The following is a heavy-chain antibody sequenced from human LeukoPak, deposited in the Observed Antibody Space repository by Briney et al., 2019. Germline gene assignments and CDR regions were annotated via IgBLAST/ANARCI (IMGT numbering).Heavy chain of an antibody. J-gene: IGHJ4*02. Sequence: ASVKVSCKASGGTFSSYAISWARQAPGQGLEWMGGIIPIFGTANYAQKFQGRVAITADESTSTAYMELSSLRSEDTAVYYCASYEEMATSFDYWGQGTLVTVSS. D-gene: IGHD5-24*01. CDR3: ASYEEMATSFDY. CDR1: GGTFSSYA. CDR2: IIPIFGTA. V-gene: IGHV1-69*13.